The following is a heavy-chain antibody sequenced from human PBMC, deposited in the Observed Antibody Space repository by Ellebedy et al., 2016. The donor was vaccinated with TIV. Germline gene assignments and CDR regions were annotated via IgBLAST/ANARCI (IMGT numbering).Heavy chain of an antibody. V-gene: IGHV4-34*01. CDR2: INHSGST. D-gene: IGHD5-12*01. J-gene: IGHJ4*02. CDR3: ARGQGRRKATDY. CDR1: GGSFRGYY. Sequence: SETLSLXXAVYGGSFRGYYWSWIRQSPGKGLEWIGEINHSGSTNYNPSLKSRVTISVDTSKNQFSLKLRSVTAADTAVYYCARGQGRRKATDYWGQGTLVTVSS.